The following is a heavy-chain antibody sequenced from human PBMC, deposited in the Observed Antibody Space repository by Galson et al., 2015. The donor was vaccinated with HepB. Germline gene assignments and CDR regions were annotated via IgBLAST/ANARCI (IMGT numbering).Heavy chain of an antibody. Sequence: SLRLSCAASGFTFSNAWMSWVRQPPGKGLEWVGHIKSKTDGGTTDYAAPVQGRFTISRNDSKNTLYLQMNGLKTDDTAVYYCTTDVLYSTFWSWFNPWGQGTLVTVSS. J-gene: IGHJ5*02. D-gene: IGHD6-13*01. CDR1: GFTFSNAW. V-gene: IGHV3-15*01. CDR3: TTDVLYSTFWSWFNP. CDR2: IKSKTDGGTT.